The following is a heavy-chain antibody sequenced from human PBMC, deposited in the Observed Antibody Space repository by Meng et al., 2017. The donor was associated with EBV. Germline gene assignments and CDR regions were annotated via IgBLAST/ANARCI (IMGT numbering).Heavy chain of an antibody. D-gene: IGHD3-10*01. CDR1: VGPFRYYA. Sequence: QLQLVQSGCEVKQPGSSVTVSCKNSVGPFRYYAISGVRQAPGQGLEWLGGFLPRLGAPNYAQKFHGRVKITADESTSTHYMDLSSLRSEDTAIYYCASESGRGYTPDYWGQGTLVTVSS. V-gene: IGHV1-69*01. CDR2: FLPRLGAP. CDR3: ASESGRGYTPDY. J-gene: IGHJ4*02.